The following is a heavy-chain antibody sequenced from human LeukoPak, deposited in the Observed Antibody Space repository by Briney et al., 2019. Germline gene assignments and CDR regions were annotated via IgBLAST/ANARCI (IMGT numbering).Heavy chain of an antibody. J-gene: IGHJ5*02. Sequence: GGSLRLSCAASGFTFSTYGMHWVRQAPGKGLEWVAFIHYDGGNEYNGDSVKGRSTISRDNSKNTLYLQMNSLRPEDTAVYYCARGLPSSTRTYNWFDPWGPGTLVTVSS. V-gene: IGHV3-30*02. CDR3: ARGLPSSTRTYNWFDP. CDR2: IHYDGGNE. CDR1: GFTFSTYG. D-gene: IGHD2-2*01.